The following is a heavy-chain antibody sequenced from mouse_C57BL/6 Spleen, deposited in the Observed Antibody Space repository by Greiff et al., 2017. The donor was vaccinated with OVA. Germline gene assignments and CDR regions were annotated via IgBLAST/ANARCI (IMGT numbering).Heavy chain of an antibody. Sequence: VQLQQSGPELVKPGASVKISCKASGYTFTDYYMNWVKQSHGKSLEWIGDINPNNGGTSYNQKFKGKATLTVDKSSSTAYMELRSLTSEDSAVYYCATKWDDGYWYFDVWGTGTTVTVSS. V-gene: IGHV1-26*01. CDR2: INPNNGGT. J-gene: IGHJ1*03. D-gene: IGHD2-3*01. CDR1: GYTFTDYY. CDR3: ATKWDDGYWYFDV.